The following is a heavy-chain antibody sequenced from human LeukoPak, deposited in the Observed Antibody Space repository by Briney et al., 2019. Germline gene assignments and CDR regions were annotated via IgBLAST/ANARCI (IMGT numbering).Heavy chain of an antibody. CDR3: ARERIVVVPAAPEKYYCYYYMDV. CDR1: GGSISSYY. Sequence: SETLSLTCTVSGGSISSYYWSWIRQPAGKGLEWIGRIYTSGSTNYNPSLKSRVTMSVDTSKNQFSLKLSSVTATDTAVYYCARERIVVVPAAPEKYYCYYYMDVWGKGTTVTVSS. CDR2: IYTSGST. V-gene: IGHV4-4*07. J-gene: IGHJ6*03. D-gene: IGHD2-2*01.